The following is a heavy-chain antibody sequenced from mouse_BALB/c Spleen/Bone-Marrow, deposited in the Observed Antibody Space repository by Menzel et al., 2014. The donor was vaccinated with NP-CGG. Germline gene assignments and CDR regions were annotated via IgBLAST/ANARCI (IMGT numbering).Heavy chain of an antibody. CDR2: ISSGSSTI. Sequence: EVKLVESGGGLVQPGGSRKLSSAASGFTFSSFGMHWVRQAPEKGLEWVAYISSGSSTIYYADTVKGRFTISRDNPKNTLFLQMTSLRSEDTAMYYCARRGSNHWYFDVWGAGTTVTVSS. J-gene: IGHJ1*01. CDR3: ARRGSNHWYFDV. CDR1: GFTFSSFG. D-gene: IGHD1-1*01. V-gene: IGHV5-17*02.